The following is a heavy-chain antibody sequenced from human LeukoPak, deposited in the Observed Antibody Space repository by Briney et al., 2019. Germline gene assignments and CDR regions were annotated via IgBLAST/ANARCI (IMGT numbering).Heavy chain of an antibody. V-gene: IGHV4-59*08. CDR2: IYYSGST. CDR3: ARHRYSGSPEFDY. D-gene: IGHD1-26*01. J-gene: IGHJ4*02. CDR1: GYSISSHY. Sequence: SETLSLTCTVSGYSISSHYWSWIRQPPGKGLEWIGYIYYSGSTNYNPSLKSRVTMSVDTSKNQYSLKLSSVTAADTAVYYCARHRYSGSPEFDYWGQGTLVTVSP.